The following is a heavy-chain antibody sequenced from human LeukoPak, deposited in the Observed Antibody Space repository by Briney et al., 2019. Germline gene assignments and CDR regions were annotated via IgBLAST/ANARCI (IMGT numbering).Heavy chain of an antibody. D-gene: IGHD3-9*01. J-gene: IGHJ5*02. CDR1: GYSISSGYY. CDR3: ARAFLYYDILTGYQFDP. CDR2: IYHSGST. Sequence: PSETLSLTCTVSGYSISSGYYWGWIRQPPGKGLEWIGSIYHSGSTYYNPSLKSRVTISVDTSKNQFSLKLSSVTAADTAVYYCARAFLYYDILTGYQFDPWGQGTLVTVSS. V-gene: IGHV4-38-2*02.